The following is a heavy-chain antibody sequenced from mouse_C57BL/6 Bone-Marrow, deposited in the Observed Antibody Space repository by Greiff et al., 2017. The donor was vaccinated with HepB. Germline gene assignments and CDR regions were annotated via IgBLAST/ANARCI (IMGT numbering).Heavy chain of an antibody. CDR2: INPGSGGT. CDR3: ARFGYYDFYYAMDY. V-gene: IGHV1-54*01. CDR1: GYAFTNYL. D-gene: IGHD2-3*01. Sequence: VKVVESGAELVRPGTSVKVSCKASGYAFTNYLIEWVKQRPGQGLEWIGVINPGSGGTDYNEKFKGKATLTADKSSSTAYMQLSSLTSEDSAVYFCARFGYYDFYYAMDYWGQGTSVTVSS. J-gene: IGHJ4*01.